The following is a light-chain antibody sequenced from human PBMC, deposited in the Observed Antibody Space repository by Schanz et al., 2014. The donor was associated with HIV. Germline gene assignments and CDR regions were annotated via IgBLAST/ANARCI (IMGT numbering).Light chain of an antibody. CDR1: QSVSTW. V-gene: IGKV1-12*01. Sequence: DIQMTQPPSTLSASVGDRVSISCRASQSVSTWFPWYQQKPGKAPKLLIHAASTLQTGVPSRFSGFGSGTDFTLTISSLQAEDFATYYCQQANSFPLAFGGGTKVELK. CDR3: QQANSFPLA. J-gene: IGKJ4*01. CDR2: AAS.